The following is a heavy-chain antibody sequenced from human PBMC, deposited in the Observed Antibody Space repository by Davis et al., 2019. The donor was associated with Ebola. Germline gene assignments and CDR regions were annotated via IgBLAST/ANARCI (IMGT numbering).Heavy chain of an antibody. CDR3: ARGHNYAHEY. Sequence: ASVKVSCKASGYIFISYDISWMRQAPGQGLEWLGRVILKSGATNYAQKFQGRVTMTRDTSISTVYMELSSLRYDDTADYYCARGHNYAHEYWGQGTLVTVSS. V-gene: IGHV1-2*06. CDR2: VILKSGAT. CDR1: GYIFISYD. D-gene: IGHD4-11*01. J-gene: IGHJ4*02.